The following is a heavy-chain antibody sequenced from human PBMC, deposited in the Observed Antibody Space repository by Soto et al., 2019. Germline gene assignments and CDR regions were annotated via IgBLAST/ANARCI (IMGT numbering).Heavy chain of an antibody. V-gene: IGHV4-30-4*01. CDR3: ARVANYYDSSGYSDY. J-gene: IGHJ4*02. CDR2: IYYSGST. Sequence: SETLSLTCTVSGGSISSGDYYWSWIRQPPGKGLEWIGYIYYSGSTYYNPSHKSRVTISVDTSKNQFSLKLSSVTAADTAVYYCARVANYYDSSGYSDYWGQGTLVTVSS. D-gene: IGHD3-22*01. CDR1: GGSISSGDYY.